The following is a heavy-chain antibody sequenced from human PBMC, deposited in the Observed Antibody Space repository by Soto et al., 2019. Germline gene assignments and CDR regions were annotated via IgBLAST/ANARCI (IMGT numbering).Heavy chain of an antibody. Sequence: EVQLVESGGGLVQPGGSLRLSCTASGFTFSDSWMTWVRQAPGKGLEWVARIKPDESEKKYADSVKGRFSTSRDNAKNSMYLQMDGLRGEDTAVYYCVRGGSNYASWGQGTLVTVSS. CDR3: VRGGSNYAS. V-gene: IGHV3-7*01. CDR1: GFTFSDSW. CDR2: IKPDESEK. D-gene: IGHD4-4*01. J-gene: IGHJ5*02.